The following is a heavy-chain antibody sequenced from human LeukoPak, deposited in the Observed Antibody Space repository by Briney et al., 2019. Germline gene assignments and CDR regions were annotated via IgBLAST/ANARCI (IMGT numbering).Heavy chain of an antibody. CDR3: GYDSSGTRSFQFDY. D-gene: IGHD3-22*01. CDR2: MNPNSGNT. V-gene: IGHV1-8*03. J-gene: IGHJ4*02. CDR1: GYTFTGYY. Sequence: GASVKVSCKASGYTFTGYYMHWVRQAPGQGLEWMGWMNPNSGNTGYAQKFQGRVTITADESTSTAYMELSSLRSEDTAVYYCGYDSSGTRSFQFDYWGQGTLVTVSS.